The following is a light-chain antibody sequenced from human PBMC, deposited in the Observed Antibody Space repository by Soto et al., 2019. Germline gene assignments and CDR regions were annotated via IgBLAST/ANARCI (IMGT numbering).Light chain of an antibody. CDR1: QSVSSGY. CDR2: DAA. CDR3: QQYGRSPYT. J-gene: IGKJ2*01. Sequence: EIVLTQSPGTLSLSPGERATLSCRASQSVSSGYLAWYQQKPGQAPRLLIHDAANRAIGIPDRFSGSGSGTDFTLTISRPEPEDFAVYYCQQYGRSPYTFGQGTKLEIK. V-gene: IGKV3-20*01.